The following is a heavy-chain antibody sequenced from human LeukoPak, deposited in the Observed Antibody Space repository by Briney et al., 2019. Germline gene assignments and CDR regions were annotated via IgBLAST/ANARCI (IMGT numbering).Heavy chain of an antibody. D-gene: IGHD3-10*01. CDR2: ISSDCGII. CDR3: ARNYSPFDY. V-gene: IGHV3-48*01. CDR1: GFTFSIYS. J-gene: IGHJ4*02. Sequence: PGESLRLSCAASGFTFSIYSMNWVRQAPRKGLGWVSYISSDCGIIYYAESVKGRFTISRDNAKNSLDLQMNSLRAEDTAVYYCARNYSPFDYWGQGTLVTVSS.